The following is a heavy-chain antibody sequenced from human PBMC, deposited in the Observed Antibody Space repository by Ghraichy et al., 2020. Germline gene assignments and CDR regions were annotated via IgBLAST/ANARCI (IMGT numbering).Heavy chain of an antibody. Sequence: SETLSLTCSVFGDYVGRGNFCWSWIRQSPGRGLEWLGYIDKNRITKYNPSVRGRITMSIDTSKSQFSLNLTSVTEADAAVYYCAREMYSGEGNWFDPWGQGTLVTVSS. J-gene: IGHJ5*01. CDR1: GDYVGRGNFC. V-gene: IGHV4-61*01. CDR2: IDKNRIT. D-gene: IGHD1-26*01. CDR3: AREMYSGEGNWFDP.